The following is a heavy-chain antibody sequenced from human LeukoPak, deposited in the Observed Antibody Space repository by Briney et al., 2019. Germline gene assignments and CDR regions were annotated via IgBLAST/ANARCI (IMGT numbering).Heavy chain of an antibody. CDR1: GFTFSSYS. CDR3: ARDSTYYYDSSGYPPAY. D-gene: IGHD3-22*01. Sequence: GGSLRLSCAASGFTFSSYSMNWVRQAPGKGLEWVSSISSSSSYIYYADSVKGRFTISRDNAKNSLYLQMNSLRAEDTAVYYCARDSTYYYDSSGYPPAYWGQGTLVTVSS. V-gene: IGHV3-21*01. CDR2: ISSSSSYI. J-gene: IGHJ4*02.